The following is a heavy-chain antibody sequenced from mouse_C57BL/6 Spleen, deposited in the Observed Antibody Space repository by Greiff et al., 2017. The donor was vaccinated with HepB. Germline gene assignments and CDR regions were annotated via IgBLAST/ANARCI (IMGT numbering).Heavy chain of an antibody. Sequence: QVQLQQPGAELVKPGASVKLSCKASGYTFTSYWMQWVKQRPGQGLEWIGEIDPSDSYTNYNQKFKGKATLTVDTSSSTAYMQLSSLTSEDSAVYYCARRAFYGNYFDYWGQGTTLTVSS. CDR3: ARRAFYGNYFDY. CDR1: GYTFTSYW. V-gene: IGHV1-50*01. CDR2: IDPSDSYT. D-gene: IGHD2-10*01. J-gene: IGHJ2*01.